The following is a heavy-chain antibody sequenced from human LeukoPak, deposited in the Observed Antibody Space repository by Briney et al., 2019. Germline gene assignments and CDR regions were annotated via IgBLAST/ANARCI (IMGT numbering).Heavy chain of an antibody. CDR1: GFTFSSHS. CDR2: IYSGGST. J-gene: IGHJ2*01. D-gene: IGHD3-22*01. CDR3: AVTYYYDSSGFDL. V-gene: IGHV3-53*01. Sequence: GGSLRLSCAVSGFTFSSHSMNWVRQAPGKGLEWVSVIYSGGSTYYADSVKGRFTISRDNSKNTLYLQMNSLRAEDTAVYYCAVTYYYDSSGFDLWGRGTLVTVSS.